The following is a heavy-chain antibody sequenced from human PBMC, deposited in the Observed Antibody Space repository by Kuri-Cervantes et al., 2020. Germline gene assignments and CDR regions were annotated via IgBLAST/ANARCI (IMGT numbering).Heavy chain of an antibody. D-gene: IGHD3-9*01. CDR1: GFTFSSYG. Sequence: GGSLRLSCAASGFTFSSYGMHWVHQAPGKGLEWVAVISYDGSNKYYADSVKGRFTISRDNSKNTLYLQMNSLRAEDTAVYYCANELEESYYDILTGLDYWGQGTLVTVSS. CDR3: ANELEESYYDILTGLDY. J-gene: IGHJ4*02. V-gene: IGHV3-30*18. CDR2: ISYDGSNK.